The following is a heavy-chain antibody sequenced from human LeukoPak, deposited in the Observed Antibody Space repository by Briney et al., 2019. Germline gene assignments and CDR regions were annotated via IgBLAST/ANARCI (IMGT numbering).Heavy chain of an antibody. J-gene: IGHJ4*02. D-gene: IGHD3-3*01. CDR1: GYSISSGYY. CDR2: IYHSGST. V-gene: IGHV4-38-2*02. Sequence: SQTLSLTCTVSGYSISSGYYWGWIRQPPGKGLEWIGSIYHSGSTYYNPSLKSRVTISVDTSKNQFSLKLSSVTAADTAVYYCARGQATIFGVVISAYFDYWGQGTLVTVSS. CDR3: ARGQATIFGVVISAYFDY.